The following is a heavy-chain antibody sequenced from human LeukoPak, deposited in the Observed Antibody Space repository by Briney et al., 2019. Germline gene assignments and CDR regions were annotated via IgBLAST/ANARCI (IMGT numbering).Heavy chain of an antibody. CDR2: INHSGST. Sequence: SETLSLTCAVYGGSFSGYYWSWIRQPPGKGLEWIGEINHSGSTNYNPSLKSRVTISVDTSKNQFSLKLSSVTAADTAVYYCAREGGGRYCSGGSCAYYYYGMDVWGQGTTVTVSS. CDR3: AREGGGRYCSGGSCAYYYYGMDV. V-gene: IGHV4-34*01. CDR1: GGSFSGYY. D-gene: IGHD2-15*01. J-gene: IGHJ6*02.